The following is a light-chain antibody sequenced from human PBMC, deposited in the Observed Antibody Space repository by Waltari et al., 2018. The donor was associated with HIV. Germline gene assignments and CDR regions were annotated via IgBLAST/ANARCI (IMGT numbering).Light chain of an antibody. CDR1: NFRNKN. CDR3: QVWDGSSAHVI. Sequence: SYVLTQPPSVSVAPGQTASITCGGANFRNKNENWYQPKPGQAPVLVVYDDNDRPSGIPERFSGSNSGSTATLTISRVEAVDEADFYCQVWDGSSAHVICGGGTKLTVL. J-gene: IGLJ2*01. CDR2: DDN. V-gene: IGLV3-21*02.